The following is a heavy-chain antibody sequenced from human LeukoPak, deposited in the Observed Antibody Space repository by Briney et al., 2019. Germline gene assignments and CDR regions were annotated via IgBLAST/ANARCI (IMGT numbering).Heavy chain of an antibody. CDR1: GGTFSSYA. Sequence: GASVKVSCKASGGTFSSYAISWVRQAPGQGLEWMGGIIPIFGTANYAQKFQGRVTITTDESTSTAYMELSSLRSEDTAVYYCARALLQVFGVVRPRGDYYYMDVWGKGTTVTVSS. CDR3: ARALLQVFGVVRPRGDYYYMDV. V-gene: IGHV1-69*05. CDR2: IIPIFGTA. D-gene: IGHD3-3*01. J-gene: IGHJ6*03.